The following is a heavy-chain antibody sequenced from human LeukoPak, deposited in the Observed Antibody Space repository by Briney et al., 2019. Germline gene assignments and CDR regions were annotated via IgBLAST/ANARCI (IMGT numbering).Heavy chain of an antibody. J-gene: IGHJ6*03. V-gene: IGHV4-38-2*02. CDR2: IYYSGST. D-gene: IGHD3-10*01. Sequence: SETLSLTCSVSNYSISRTYHWGWIRQPPGKGLEWIGSIYYSGSTYYNPSLKSRVTISVDTSKNQFSLKLSSVTAADTAVYYCARSVRGVIKGYYYYYYMDVWGKGTTVTISS. CDR1: NYSISRTYH. CDR3: ARSVRGVIKGYYYYYYMDV.